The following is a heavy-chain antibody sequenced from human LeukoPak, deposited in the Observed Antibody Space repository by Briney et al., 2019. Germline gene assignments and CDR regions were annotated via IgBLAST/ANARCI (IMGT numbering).Heavy chain of an antibody. J-gene: IGHJ5*02. CDR3: ARLLRVGYCSTTTCNWFDP. V-gene: IGHV4-39*07. CDR2: IYSSGNT. D-gene: IGHD2-2*03. CDR1: GASISSSNYY. Sequence: SETLSLTCAVSGASISSSNYYWGWVRQSPGKGLEWIGNIYSSGNTYYNASLKSRVTMYIDTSKNQFSLKLSSVTAADTAVYYCARLLRVGYCSTTTCNWFDPWGQGTLVTVSS.